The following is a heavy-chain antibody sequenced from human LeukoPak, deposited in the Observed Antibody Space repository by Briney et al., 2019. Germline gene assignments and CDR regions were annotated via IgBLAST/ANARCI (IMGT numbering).Heavy chain of an antibody. CDR1: GFTFDDYG. CDR2: INWNGGST. CDR3: ARGVDSSGYWYYFDY. Sequence: PGGSLRLSCAASGFTFDDYGMSWVRQAPGKGREWVSGINWNGGSTGYADSVNGRFTISRDHAKNSLYLQMNSLRAEDTALYYCARGVDSSGYWYYFDYWGQGTLVTVSS. J-gene: IGHJ4*02. V-gene: IGHV3-20*04. D-gene: IGHD3-22*01.